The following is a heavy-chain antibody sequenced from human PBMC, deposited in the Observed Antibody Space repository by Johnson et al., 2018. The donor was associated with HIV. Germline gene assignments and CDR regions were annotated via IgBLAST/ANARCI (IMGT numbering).Heavy chain of an antibody. CDR3: ARGPYYDTGHDAFDI. CDR1: GFTVSSNY. CDR2: IYSGGST. J-gene: IGHJ3*02. V-gene: IGHV3-66*01. Sequence: VQLVESGGGLVQPGGSLRLSCAASGFTVSSNYMSWVRQAPGKGLEWVSVIYSGGSTYYADSVKGRFTISRDNSKNTLYLQMNSLRAEDTAVYYCARGPYYDTGHDAFDIWGQGTMVTVSS. D-gene: IGHD3-22*01.